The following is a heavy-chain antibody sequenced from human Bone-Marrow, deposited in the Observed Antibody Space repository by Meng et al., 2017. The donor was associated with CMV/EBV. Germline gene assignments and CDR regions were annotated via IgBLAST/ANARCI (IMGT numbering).Heavy chain of an antibody. CDR1: GFTVSSNY. CDR3: ARDRGDLMYYVDL. D-gene: IGHD3-10*01. CDR2: IYSGGST. Sequence: GESLKISCTASGFTVSSNYMSWVRQAPGKGLEWVSVIYSGGSTYYADSVKGRFTVSRDRSKNMLYLQMDSLRAEDTAVYYCARDRGDLMYYVDLWGQGSLVTVSS. J-gene: IGHJ4*02. V-gene: IGHV3-53*01.